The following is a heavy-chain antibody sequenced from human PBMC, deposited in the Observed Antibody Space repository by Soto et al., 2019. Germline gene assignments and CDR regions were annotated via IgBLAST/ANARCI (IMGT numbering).Heavy chain of an antibody. J-gene: IGHJ6*02. CDR1: GFTFSSYA. D-gene: IGHD5-18*01. Sequence: TGGSLRLSCAASGFTFSSYAMSWVRQAPGKGLEWVSAISGSGGSTYYADSVKGRFTISRDNSKNTLYLQMNSLRAEDTAVYYCAKVYGYSRKFYYYYGMDVWGQGTTVTVSS. CDR3: AKVYGYSRKFYYYYGMDV. CDR2: ISGSGGST. V-gene: IGHV3-23*01.